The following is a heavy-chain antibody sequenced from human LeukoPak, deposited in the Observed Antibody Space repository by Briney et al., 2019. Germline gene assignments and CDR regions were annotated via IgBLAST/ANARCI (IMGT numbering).Heavy chain of an antibody. J-gene: IGHJ4*02. CDR2: INPSGGSA. Sequence: ASVKVSCKASGYTFTGYYIHWVRQAPGQGLEWMGIINPSGGSASYAQKFQGRVTMTRDTSTSTVYMELSSVRSEDTAVYYCARGLGGGSYYAYWGQGTLVTVSS. V-gene: IGHV1-46*01. D-gene: IGHD1-26*01. CDR1: GYTFTGYY. CDR3: ARGLGGGSYYAY.